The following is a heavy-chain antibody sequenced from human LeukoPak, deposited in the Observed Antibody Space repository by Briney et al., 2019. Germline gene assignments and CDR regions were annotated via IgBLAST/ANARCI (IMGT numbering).Heavy chain of an antibody. Sequence: PSETLSLTCTVSGGSSNNYYWSWIRQSAGKGLEWIGRIYTSGSTNYNPSLKSRVSISVDTSKNQFSLRLRSVTAADTAVYYCARESGYYYDTSGYTFDYWGQGILVTVSS. V-gene: IGHV4-4*07. CDR3: ARESGYYYDTSGYTFDY. CDR1: GGSSNNYY. D-gene: IGHD3-22*01. J-gene: IGHJ4*02. CDR2: IYTSGST.